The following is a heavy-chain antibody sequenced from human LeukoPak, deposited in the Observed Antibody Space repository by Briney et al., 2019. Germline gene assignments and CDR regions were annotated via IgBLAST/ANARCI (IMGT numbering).Heavy chain of an antibody. J-gene: IGHJ3*02. CDR1: GYSFTTYW. Sequence: GESLKISCKGSGYSFTTYWIAWVRQLPGKGLECMGILYPGDSDPRYRPSFQGQVTISVDRSIRSAYLQWSSLKASDTAMYYCALLEGFGELLRNAFDIWGKGTMVTVSS. D-gene: IGHD3-10*01. V-gene: IGHV5-51*01. CDR2: LYPGDSDP. CDR3: ALLEGFGELLRNAFDI.